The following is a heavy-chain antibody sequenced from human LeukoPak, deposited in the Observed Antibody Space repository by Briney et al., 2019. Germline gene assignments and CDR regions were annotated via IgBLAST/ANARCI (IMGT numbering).Heavy chain of an antibody. CDR3: AKAVGGAFDI. D-gene: IGHD2-15*01. Sequence: PGGSLRLSCAASGFTFDDYAMHWVRQAPGKGLEWVSGISWNSGSIGYADSVKGRFTISRDNAKNSLYLQMNSLRAEDTALYYCAKAVGGAFDIWGQGTMVTVSS. J-gene: IGHJ3*02. CDR2: ISWNSGSI. CDR1: GFTFDDYA. V-gene: IGHV3-9*01.